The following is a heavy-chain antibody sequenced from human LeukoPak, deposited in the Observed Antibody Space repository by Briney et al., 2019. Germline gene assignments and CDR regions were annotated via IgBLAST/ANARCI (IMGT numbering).Heavy chain of an antibody. CDR3: AKDASSGSSWYYFDY. CDR2: ISWNSGSI. D-gene: IGHD6-13*01. CDR1: GFSFYDYA. J-gene: IGHJ4*02. Sequence: PGGSLRLSCAASGFSFYDYAMHWVREAPGKGLEWVSGISWNSGSIGYADSVKGRFTISRDNAKNSLYLQMNSLRAEDTALYYCAKDASSGSSWYYFDYWGQGTLVTVSS. V-gene: IGHV3-9*01.